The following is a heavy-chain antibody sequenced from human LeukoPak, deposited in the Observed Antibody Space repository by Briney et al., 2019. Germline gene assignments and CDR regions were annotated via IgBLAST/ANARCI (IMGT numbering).Heavy chain of an antibody. D-gene: IGHD3-22*01. V-gene: IGHV1-2*02. CDR3: ARRSSDYYTLDY. CDR2: INPNTGGT. Sequence: ASVKVSCKASGYTFTGYFMHWVRQAPGQGLEWVGWINPNTGGTNYAQKFQGRVTMTRDTSISTAYMELSGLRSDDTAVYYCARRSSDYYTLDYWGQGTLVTVSS. J-gene: IGHJ4*02. CDR1: GYTFTGYF.